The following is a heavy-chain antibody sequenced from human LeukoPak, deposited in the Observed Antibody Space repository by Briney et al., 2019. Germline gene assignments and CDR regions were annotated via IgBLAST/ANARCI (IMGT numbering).Heavy chain of an antibody. J-gene: IGHJ4*02. Sequence: PSETLSLTCAVSGGSISSGGYSWSWIRQPPGKGLEWIGYIYRSGSTYYNPSLKSRVTISVDRSKNQFSLKLSSVTAADTAVYYCARVIDDYVWGSYSYFDYWGQGTLVTVSS. V-gene: IGHV4-30-2*01. CDR2: IYRSGST. CDR3: ARVIDDYVWGSYSYFDY. D-gene: IGHD3-16*01. CDR1: GGSISSGGYS.